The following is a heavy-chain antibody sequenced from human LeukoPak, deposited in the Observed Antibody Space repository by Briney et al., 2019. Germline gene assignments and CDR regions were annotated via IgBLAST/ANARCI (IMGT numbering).Heavy chain of an antibody. CDR2: VAYDGTNQ. D-gene: IGHD4-17*01. Sequence: GRSLRLSCATSGFIFGTYAMHWVRQAPGKGLECVAVVAYDGTNQYYADSVKGRFSISRENSKNTLYLQMNSLRGEDTAVYYCATDRHYGVTTSLRFEYWGQGTLVTVSS. CDR3: ATDRHYGVTTSLRFEY. J-gene: IGHJ4*02. V-gene: IGHV3-30*04. CDR1: GFIFGTYA.